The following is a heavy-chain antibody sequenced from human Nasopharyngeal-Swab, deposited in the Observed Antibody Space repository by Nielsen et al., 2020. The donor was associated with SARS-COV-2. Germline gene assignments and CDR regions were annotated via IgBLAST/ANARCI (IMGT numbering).Heavy chain of an antibody. V-gene: IGHV4-34*01. J-gene: IGHJ3*02. Sequence: WIRQPPGKGLEWIGEINHSGSTNYNPSLKSRVTISVDKSKNQFSLKLSSVTAAETAVYYCARFRLTTVVTPVAFDIWGQGTMVTVSS. CDR3: ARFRLTTVVTPVAFDI. CDR2: INHSGST. D-gene: IGHD4-23*01.